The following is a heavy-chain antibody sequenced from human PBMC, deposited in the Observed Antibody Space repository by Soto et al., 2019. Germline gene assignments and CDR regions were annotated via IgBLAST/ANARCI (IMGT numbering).Heavy chain of an antibody. CDR2: ISGSGGST. CDR1: GFTFSSYA. D-gene: IGHD4-17*01. CDR3: AKVPGSMTTVTTDDI. J-gene: IGHJ6*02. V-gene: IGHV3-23*01. Sequence: PGGSLRLSCAASGFTFSSYAMSWVRQAPGKGLEWVSAISGSGGSTCYADSVKGRFTISRDNSKNTLYLQMNSLRAEDTAVYYCAKVPGSMTTVTTDDIWGQGTTVAVSS.